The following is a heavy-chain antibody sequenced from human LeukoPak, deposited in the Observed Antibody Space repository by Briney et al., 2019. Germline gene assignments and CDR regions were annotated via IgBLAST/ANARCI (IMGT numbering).Heavy chain of an antibody. J-gene: IGHJ3*02. V-gene: IGHV4-61*02. CDR3: ARGDGYLNAFDI. CDR2: IYSDGTT. D-gene: IGHD5-24*01. Sequence: SETLSLTCTVSGGSISSGSYYWSWIRQPAGKGLEWIGRIYSDGTTYYNPSLKSRVTISVDTSKNQFSLKLSSVTAADTAVYYCARGDGYLNAFDIWGQGTLVTVSS. CDR1: GGSISSGSYY.